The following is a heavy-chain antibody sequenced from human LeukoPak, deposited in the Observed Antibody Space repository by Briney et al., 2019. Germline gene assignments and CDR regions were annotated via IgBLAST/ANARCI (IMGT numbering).Heavy chain of an antibody. CDR1: GGSISSSSYY. D-gene: IGHD3-22*01. V-gene: IGHV4-39*01. J-gene: IGHJ4*02. CDR3: ASSPLNYYYDSSGYYLY. CDR2: IYYSGST. Sequence: SETLSLTCTVSGGSISSSSYYWGWLRQPPGKGLEWIGSIYYSGSTYYNPSLKSRVTISVDTSKNQFSLKLSSVTAADTAVYYCASSPLNYYYDSSGYYLYWGQGTLVTVSS.